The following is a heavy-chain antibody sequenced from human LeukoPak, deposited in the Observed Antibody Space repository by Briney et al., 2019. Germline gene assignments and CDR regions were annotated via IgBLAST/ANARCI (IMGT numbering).Heavy chain of an antibody. D-gene: IGHD3-10*01. CDR3: ARDGRGSGSPHYYYYYMDV. J-gene: IGHJ6*03. V-gene: IGHV4-30-2*01. CDR1: GGSISSGGYY. CDR2: IYHSGST. Sequence: SQTLSLTCTVSGGSISSGGYYWSWIRQPPGKGLEWIGYIYHSGSTYYNPSLKSRVTISVDRSKNQFSLKLSSVTAADTAVYYCARDGRGSGSPHYYYYYMDVWGKGTTVTVSS.